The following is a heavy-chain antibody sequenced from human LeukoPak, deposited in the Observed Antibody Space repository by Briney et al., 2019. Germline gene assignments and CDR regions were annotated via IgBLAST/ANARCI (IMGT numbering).Heavy chain of an antibody. V-gene: IGHV3-30*03. J-gene: IGHJ3*02. D-gene: IGHD5-12*01. Sequence: GGSLRLSCAASGFTFSSYGMHWVRQAPGKGLEWVAVISYDGSNKYYADSVKGRFTISRDNSKNTLYLQMNSLRAEDTAVYYCARDRLITPDYPDAFDIWGQGTMVTVSS. CDR3: ARDRLITPDYPDAFDI. CDR2: ISYDGSNK. CDR1: GFTFSSYG.